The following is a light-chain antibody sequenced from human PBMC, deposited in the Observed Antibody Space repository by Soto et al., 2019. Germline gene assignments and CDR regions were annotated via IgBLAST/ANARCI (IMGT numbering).Light chain of an antibody. Sequence: QSVLTQSPSASATPGQRVTISCSGSYSNIGGNSVNWYQQLPRSAPKLLIYADSQRPSGVPDRLSGSKSGTSASLAISGLQSEDEADYYCAAWDDGMRAWVFGGGTKLTVL. CDR3: AAWDDGMRAWV. J-gene: IGLJ3*02. CDR2: ADS. CDR1: YSNIGGNS. V-gene: IGLV1-44*01.